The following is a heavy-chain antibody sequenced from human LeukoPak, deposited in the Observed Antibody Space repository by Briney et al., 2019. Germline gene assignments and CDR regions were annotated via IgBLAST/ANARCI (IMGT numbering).Heavy chain of an antibody. D-gene: IGHD2-2*01. CDR1: GGTFSNYA. J-gene: IGHJ4*02. V-gene: IGHV1-69*05. CDR3: ASPAGYCSSTSCYRFDY. Sequence: ASVKVSCKASGGTFSNYAISWVRQAPGQGLEWMGGIIPIFGTANYAQKFQGRVTITTDESTSTAYMELSSLRSEDTAVYYCASPAGYCSSTSCYRFDYWGQGTLVTVSS. CDR2: IIPIFGTA.